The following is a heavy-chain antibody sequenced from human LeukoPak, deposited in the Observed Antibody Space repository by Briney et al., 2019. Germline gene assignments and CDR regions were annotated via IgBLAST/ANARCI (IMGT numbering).Heavy chain of an antibody. CDR1: GDSISSGYY. D-gene: IGHD3-22*01. CDR2: ISHSGNT. CDR3: ARSYYDSGGYKYDF. J-gene: IGHJ4*02. V-gene: IGHV4-38-2*01. Sequence: SETLSVTCAVSGDSISSGYYWGWIRQPPGKGLEWIGSISHSGNTYYRPSLKSRVTISVDMSKNQFSLKVNSVTAADTAVYYCARSYYDSGGYKYDFWGQGTLVTVSS.